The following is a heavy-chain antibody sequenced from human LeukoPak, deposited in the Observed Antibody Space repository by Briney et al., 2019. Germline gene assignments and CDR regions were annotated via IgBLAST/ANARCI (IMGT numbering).Heavy chain of an antibody. Sequence: GGSLRLSCAASVFTFSSYGMHWVRQAPGKGLEWVAFIRYDGSNKYYADSVKGRFTISRDNSKNTLYLQMNSLRAEDTAVYCCAKVIVVPAASPMDVWGKGTTVTVSS. J-gene: IGHJ6*03. V-gene: IGHV3-30*02. CDR1: VFTFSSYG. CDR2: IRYDGSNK. D-gene: IGHD2-2*01. CDR3: AKVIVVPAASPMDV.